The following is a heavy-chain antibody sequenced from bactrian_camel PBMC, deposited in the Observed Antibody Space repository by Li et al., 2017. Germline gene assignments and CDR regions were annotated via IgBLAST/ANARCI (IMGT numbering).Heavy chain of an antibody. CDR1: GYTYSNYC. J-gene: IGHJ4*01. CDR2: ITPGSRST. D-gene: IGHD3*01. CDR3: AALLPSARGVCSSMEK. V-gene: IGHV3S1*01. Sequence: HVQLVESGGGSVQAGGSLKLSCAASGYTYSNYCMAWFRQVPGKGREGVATITPGSRSTYYSNSVKGRFTISRDNVKNTVYLQMNRLNPEDTAVYYCAALLPSARGVCSSMEKLGPGDPGH.